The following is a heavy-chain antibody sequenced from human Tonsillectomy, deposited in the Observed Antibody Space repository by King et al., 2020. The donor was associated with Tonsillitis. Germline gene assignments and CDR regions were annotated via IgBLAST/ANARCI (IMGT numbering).Heavy chain of an antibody. CDR3: ARDRGWLQGWNDAFDI. V-gene: IGHV4-39*07. CDR2: INYSGIA. J-gene: IGHJ3*02. CDR1: GGSISSSIYY. D-gene: IGHD5-24*01. Sequence: QLQESGPGLVKPSETLSLTCTVSGGSISSSIYYWGWIRQPPGKGLEWIGTINYSGIASYNPSLKSRVTMSVDTSKNQFSLKLNSMTAADTAVYSCARDRGWLQGWNDAFDIWGQGTMVTVSS.